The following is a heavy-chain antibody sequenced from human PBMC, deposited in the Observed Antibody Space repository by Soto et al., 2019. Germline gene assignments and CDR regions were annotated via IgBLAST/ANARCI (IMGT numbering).Heavy chain of an antibody. CDR2: ISSSGSTI. V-gene: IGHV3-48*03. Sequence: GGSLRLSCAASGFTVSSYEMNWVRQAPGKGLEWVSYISSSGSTIYYADSVKGRFTISRDNAKNSLYLQMNSLRAEDTAVYYCAREKGAADYWGQGTLVTVSS. CDR3: AREKGAADY. D-gene: IGHD1-26*01. J-gene: IGHJ4*02. CDR1: GFTVSSYE.